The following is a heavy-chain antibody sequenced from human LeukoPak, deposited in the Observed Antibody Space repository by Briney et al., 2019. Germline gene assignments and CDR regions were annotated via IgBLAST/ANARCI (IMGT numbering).Heavy chain of an antibody. J-gene: IGHJ3*02. CDR1: GYSFTSYW. CDR3: ARRGPNYCDSSGSDAFDI. V-gene: IGHV5-51*01. CDR2: IYPGDSDT. D-gene: IGHD3-22*01. Sequence: GESLKISCKGSGYSFTSYWIGWVRQMPGKGLEWMGIIYPGDSDTRYSPSFQGQVTISADKSISTAYLQWSSLKASDTAMYYCARRGPNYCDSSGSDAFDIWGQGTMVTVSS.